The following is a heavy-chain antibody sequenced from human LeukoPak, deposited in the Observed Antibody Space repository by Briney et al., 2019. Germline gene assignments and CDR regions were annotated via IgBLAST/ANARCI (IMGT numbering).Heavy chain of an antibody. Sequence: GGSLSLSCTASGFSFSGHWMHWARQLPGKGLVWVSRISPTGSTTSYADSVKGRFTVSRDNAKNTLYLQVNNLRAEDTAVYYCARGPNSNWSGLDFWGQGTLLTVSS. CDR3: ARGPNSNWSGLDF. V-gene: IGHV3-74*01. J-gene: IGHJ4*02. CDR2: ISPTGSTT. CDR1: GFSFSGHW. D-gene: IGHD6-6*01.